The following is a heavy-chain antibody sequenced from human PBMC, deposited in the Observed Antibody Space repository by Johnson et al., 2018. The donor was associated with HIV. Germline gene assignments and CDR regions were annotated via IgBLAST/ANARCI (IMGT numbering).Heavy chain of an antibody. J-gene: IGHJ3*02. D-gene: IGHD1-26*01. CDR3: TTDGGVGATPPRAFDI. V-gene: IGHV3-15*01. CDR2: IKSKTDGGTT. CDR1: GFSFSSYA. Sequence: VQLVESGGGLVQPGISLRLSCAASGFSFSSYAMSWVRQAPGKGLEWVGRIKSKTDGGTTDYAAPVKGRFTISRDDSKNTLYLQMNSLKTEDTAVYYCTTDGGVGATPPRAFDIWGQGTMVTVSS.